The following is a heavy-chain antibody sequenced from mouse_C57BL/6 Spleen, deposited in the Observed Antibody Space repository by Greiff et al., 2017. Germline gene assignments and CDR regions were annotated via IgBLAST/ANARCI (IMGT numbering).Heavy chain of an antibody. Sequence: VKLVESGAELARPGASVKMSCKASGYTFTSYGISWVKQRTGQGLEWIGEIYPRSGNTYYNEKFKGKATLTEDKSSSTAYMELRSLTSEGSAVYFCARDSSGLAWFAYWGQGTLVTVSA. V-gene: IGHV1-81*01. CDR1: GYTFTSYG. CDR3: ARDSSGLAWFAY. J-gene: IGHJ3*01. CDR2: IYPRSGNT. D-gene: IGHD3-2*02.